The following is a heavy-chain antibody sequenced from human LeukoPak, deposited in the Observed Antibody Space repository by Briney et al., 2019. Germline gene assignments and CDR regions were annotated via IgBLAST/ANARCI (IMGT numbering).Heavy chain of an antibody. Sequence: GGPLRLSCAASGSTFSTSWTSWVRQAPGIGLEWVANIKQDGSEKYYVDSVKGRFTISRDNAKNSLSLQMNSLRAEDTAVYYCARAWERTFDIWGQGTMVTVSS. CDR1: GSTFSTSW. CDR3: ARAWERTFDI. J-gene: IGHJ3*02. V-gene: IGHV3-7*04. CDR2: IKQDGSEK. D-gene: IGHD1-26*01.